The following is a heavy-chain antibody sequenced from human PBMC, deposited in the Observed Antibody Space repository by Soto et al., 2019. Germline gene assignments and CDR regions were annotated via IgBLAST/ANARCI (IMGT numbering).Heavy chain of an antibody. Sequence: EASVKVSCKASGYTFTSYGISWVRQAPGQGLEWMGWISAYNGNTNYAQKLQGRVTMTTDTSTSTAYMELRSLRSDDTAVYYCARGELELDNYYYYYGMDVWGQGTTVTVSS. V-gene: IGHV1-18*04. CDR1: GYTFTSYG. CDR2: ISAYNGNT. CDR3: ARGELELDNYYYYYGMDV. J-gene: IGHJ6*02. D-gene: IGHD1-7*01.